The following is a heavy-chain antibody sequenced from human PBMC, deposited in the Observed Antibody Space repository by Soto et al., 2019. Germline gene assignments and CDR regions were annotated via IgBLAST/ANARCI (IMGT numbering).Heavy chain of an antibody. CDR3: AREIAEAGLYYYYGMDV. J-gene: IGHJ6*02. V-gene: IGHV1-69*01. D-gene: IGHD6-13*01. CDR2: IIPIFGTA. CDR1: GGTFSSYA. Sequence: QVQLVQSGAEVKKPGSSVKVSCKASGGTFSSYAISWVRQAPGQGLEWMGGIIPIFGTANYAQKFQGRVTITADESTRTAYMELSSLRSEDTAVYYCAREIAEAGLYYYYGMDVWGQGTTVTVSS.